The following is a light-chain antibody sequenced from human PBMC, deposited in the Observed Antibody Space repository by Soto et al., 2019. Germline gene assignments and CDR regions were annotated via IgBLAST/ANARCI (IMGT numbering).Light chain of an antibody. Sequence: DIQMTQSPSTRSASVGDRVTITCRASQSISSWLAWYQQKPGKAPKLLIYKASSLESGVPSRFSGSGSGTEFTLTISSLQPDDFATYYCQQYNSYSPLYTFGQGTKVDIK. CDR2: KAS. CDR1: QSISSW. CDR3: QQYNSYSPLYT. V-gene: IGKV1-5*03. J-gene: IGKJ2*01.